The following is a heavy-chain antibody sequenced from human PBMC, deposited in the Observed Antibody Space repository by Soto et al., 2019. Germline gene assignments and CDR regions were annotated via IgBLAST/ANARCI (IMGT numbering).Heavy chain of an antibody. Sequence: ASVKVSCKASGYTFTNYGVSWVRQAPGQGLEWMGWISADTGNTNYAQKLQGRVTITRDTSASTAYMELSSLRSEDTAVYYCARDLGGWPDYWGQGTLVT. D-gene: IGHD2-15*01. CDR3: ARDLGGWPDY. CDR2: ISADTGNT. CDR1: GYTFTNYG. J-gene: IGHJ4*02. V-gene: IGHV1-18*01.